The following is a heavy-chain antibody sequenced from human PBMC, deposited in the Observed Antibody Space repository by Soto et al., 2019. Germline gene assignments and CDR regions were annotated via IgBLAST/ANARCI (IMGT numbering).Heavy chain of an antibody. CDR3: ARGSVAARDY. J-gene: IGHJ4*02. V-gene: IGHV1-69*10. CDR1: GYTFSNYC. Sequence: SVKVSWKASGYTFSNYCFSWVRQAPGQGLEWMGWIIRNNGKANYAQKFQGRVTITTDKSTSTAYMELSSLRSEDTAVYYCARGSVAARDYLGQGTLVTVSS. D-gene: IGHD6-6*01. CDR2: IIRNNGKA.